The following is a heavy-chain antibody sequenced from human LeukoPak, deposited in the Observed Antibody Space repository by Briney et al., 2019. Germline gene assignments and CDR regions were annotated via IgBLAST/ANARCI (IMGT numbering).Heavy chain of an antibody. CDR2: IYYSGST. D-gene: IGHD3-10*01. V-gene: IGHV4-39*07. CDR3: ARDSTGSGAFDI. Sequence: RPSETLSLTCTVSGGSISSSSYYWGWIRQPPGKGLEWIGSIYYSGSTYYNPSLKSRVTISVDTSKNQFSLKLSSVTAADTAVYYCARDSTGSGAFDIWGQGTMVTVSS. CDR1: GGSISSSSYY. J-gene: IGHJ3*02.